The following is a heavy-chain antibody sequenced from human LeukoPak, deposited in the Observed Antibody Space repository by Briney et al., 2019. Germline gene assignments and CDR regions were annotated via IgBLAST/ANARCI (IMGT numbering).Heavy chain of an antibody. J-gene: IGHJ4*02. CDR2: IKRDGSEK. Sequence: PGGSLRLSCVASGFTFSNYWMTWVRQAPGKGLEWVANIKRDGSEKYYVDSVKGRFTISRDNAQNSLYLQMNSLRAEDTAVYFCARGFLGGTDQYFDSWGQGTLVTVSS. CDR1: GFTFSNYW. D-gene: IGHD6-19*01. CDR3: ARGFLGGTDQYFDS. V-gene: IGHV3-7*03.